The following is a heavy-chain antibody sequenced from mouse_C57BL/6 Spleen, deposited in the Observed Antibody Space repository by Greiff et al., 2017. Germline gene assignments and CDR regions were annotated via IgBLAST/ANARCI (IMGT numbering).Heavy chain of an antibody. CDR1: GYTFTDYY. V-gene: IGHV1-26*01. J-gene: IGHJ1*03. Sequence: VQLQQSGPELVKPGASVKISCKASGYTFTDYYMNWVKQSHGKSLEWIGDINPNNGGTSYNQKFKGKATLTVDKSSSTAYMELRSLTSEDSAVYYCARGGTTVSPYGYFDVWGTGTTVTVSS. CDR3: ARGGTTVSPYGYFDV. CDR2: INPNNGGT. D-gene: IGHD1-1*01.